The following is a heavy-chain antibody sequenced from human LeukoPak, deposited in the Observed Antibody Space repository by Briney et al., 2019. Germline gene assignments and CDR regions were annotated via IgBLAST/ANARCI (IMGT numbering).Heavy chain of an antibody. CDR1: GFTFSDYY. J-gene: IGHJ6*02. Sequence: GGSLRLSCAASGFTFSDYYMSWIRQAPGKGLERVSYISSSGSTIYYADSVKGRFTISRDNAKNSLYLQMNSLRAEDTAVYYCARPPSITMVRGVKMVDQYGMDVWGQGTTVTVSS. CDR2: ISSSGSTI. D-gene: IGHD3-10*01. CDR3: ARPPSITMVRGVKMVDQYGMDV. V-gene: IGHV3-11*01.